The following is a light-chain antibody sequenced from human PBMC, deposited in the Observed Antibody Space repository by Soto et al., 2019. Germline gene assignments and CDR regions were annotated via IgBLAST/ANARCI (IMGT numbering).Light chain of an antibody. CDR3: SSYTSSNTLV. V-gene: IGLV2-14*01. Sequence: QSALTQPASVSGSPGQSITISCTGTSSDVGGSDYVSWYQQHPGKAPKLMIYDVSNRPSGVSNRFSGSKSGNTASLTISGLQAEDESDYYCSSYTSSNTLVFGGGPKLTVL. J-gene: IGLJ2*01. CDR1: SSDVGGSDY. CDR2: DVS.